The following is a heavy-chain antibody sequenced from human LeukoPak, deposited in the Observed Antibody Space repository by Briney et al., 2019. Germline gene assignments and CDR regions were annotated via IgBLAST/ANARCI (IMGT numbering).Heavy chain of an antibody. CDR1: GGSISSSNW. D-gene: IGHD1-26*01. J-gene: IGHJ4*02. CDR3: ARRRRNLATPFDY. V-gene: IGHV4-4*02. Sequence: SETLSLTCAVSGGSISSSNWWSWVRQPPGKGLEWIGEIYHSGSTNYNPSLKSRVTISVDKSKNQFSLKLSSVTAADTAVYYCARRRRNLATPFDYWGQGTLVTVSS. CDR2: IYHSGST.